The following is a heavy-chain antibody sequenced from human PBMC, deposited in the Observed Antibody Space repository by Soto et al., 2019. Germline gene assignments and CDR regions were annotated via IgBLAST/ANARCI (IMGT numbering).Heavy chain of an antibody. CDR1: GGSFSGYY. D-gene: IGHD6-13*01. CDR2: INHSGST. V-gene: IGHV4-34*01. Sequence: SETLSLTCAVYGGSFSGYYWSWIRQPPGKGLEWIGEINHSGSTNYNPSLKSRVTISVDTSKNHFPLKLSTVTAADTAAYYCARGRGIAAAGGPYYYYVMDFWGQGTTVTVSS. J-gene: IGHJ6*02. CDR3: ARGRGIAAAGGPYYYYVMDF.